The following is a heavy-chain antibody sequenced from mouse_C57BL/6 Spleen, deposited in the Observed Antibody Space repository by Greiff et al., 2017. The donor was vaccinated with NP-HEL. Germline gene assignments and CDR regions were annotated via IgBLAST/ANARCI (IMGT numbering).Heavy chain of an antibody. V-gene: IGHV3-6*01. J-gene: IGHJ3*01. CDR3: ARQLRP. Sequence: VQLKQSGPGLVKPSQSLSLTCSVTGYSITSGYYWNWIRQFPGNKLEWMGYISYDGSNNYNPSLKNRISITRDTSKNQFFLKLNSVTTEDTATYYCARQLRPWGQGTLVTVSA. D-gene: IGHD3-2*02. CDR2: ISYDGSN. CDR1: GYSITSGYY.